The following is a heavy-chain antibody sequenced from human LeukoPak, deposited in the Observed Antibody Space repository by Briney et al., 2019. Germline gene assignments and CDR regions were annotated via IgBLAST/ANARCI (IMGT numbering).Heavy chain of an antibody. J-gene: IGHJ4*02. CDR2: INPSGGST. V-gene: IGHV1-46*01. Sequence: GASVKVSCKASGYTFTSYYMHWVRQAPGQGLEWMGIINPSGGSTSYAQKFQGRVTITRNTSISTAYMELSSLRSEDTAVYYCARGSRITIFGVGSSVPHDLDYWGQGTLVTVSS. CDR1: GYTFTSYY. D-gene: IGHD3-3*01. CDR3: ARGSRITIFGVGSSVPHDLDY.